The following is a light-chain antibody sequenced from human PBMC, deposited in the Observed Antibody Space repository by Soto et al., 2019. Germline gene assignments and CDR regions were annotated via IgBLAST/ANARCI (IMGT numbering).Light chain of an antibody. CDR1: QSVSSN. Sequence: EIVMTQSPATLSVSPGERATLSCRASQSVSSNLAWYQQMPGQPPRLLIYDTSTRATAIPARFSGSGSGTDFTLTISGLQSEDFAVYYCQQYNDWPLTFGGGAKVEIK. CDR2: DTS. CDR3: QQYNDWPLT. V-gene: IGKV3-15*01. J-gene: IGKJ4*01.